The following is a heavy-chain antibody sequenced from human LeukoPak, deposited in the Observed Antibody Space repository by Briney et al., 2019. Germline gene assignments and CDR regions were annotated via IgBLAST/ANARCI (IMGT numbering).Heavy chain of an antibody. CDR2: IKSDGSST. Sequence: GGSLRLSCAASGFTFSSYWMHWVRQAPGKGLVWVSGIKSDGSSTSYADSVKGRFTVSRDNAKNTLYLQMNSLRAEDTAVHYCAREGRFLGRSPVDYWGQGSLVTVSS. V-gene: IGHV3-74*01. J-gene: IGHJ4*02. CDR3: AREGRFLGRSPVDY. CDR1: GFTFSSYW. D-gene: IGHD3-3*01.